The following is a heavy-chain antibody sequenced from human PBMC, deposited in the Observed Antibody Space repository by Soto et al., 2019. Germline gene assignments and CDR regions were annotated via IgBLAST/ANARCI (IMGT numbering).Heavy chain of an antibody. V-gene: IGHV3-21*06. CDR2: ISSTTNYI. CDR3: ASRSEDLTSNLDN. J-gene: IGHJ4*02. Sequence: GGSLRLSCAASGFTFTRYSMNWVRQAPGKGLEWVSSISSTTNYIYYGDSMKGRFTVSRDNAKNSLYLEMNSLRAEDTAVYYCASRSEDLTSNLDNWGQEALVTVSS. CDR1: GFTFTRYS.